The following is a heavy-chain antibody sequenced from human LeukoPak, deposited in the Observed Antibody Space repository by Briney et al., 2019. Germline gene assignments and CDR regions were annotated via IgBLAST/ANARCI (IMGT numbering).Heavy chain of an antibody. CDR2: INADKGNT. D-gene: IGHD5-12*01. Sequence: ASVKVSCKTSGYAFTDYPLHWLRQAPGQRLHWMGWINADKGNTKYSQDFQDRVTITRDTFATTTYMELSSLTSGDTAVYYCARDVRRSDSGYAMFDYWGQGTLVTASS. CDR3: ARDVRRSDSGYAMFDY. J-gene: IGHJ4*02. V-gene: IGHV1-3*01. CDR1: GYAFTDYP.